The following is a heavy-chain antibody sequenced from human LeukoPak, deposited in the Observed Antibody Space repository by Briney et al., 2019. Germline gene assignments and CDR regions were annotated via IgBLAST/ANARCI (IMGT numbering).Heavy chain of an antibody. CDR3: AREGERTYGDHEY. Sequence: EASVKVSCKASGGTFSSYAISWVRQAPGQGLEWMGRIIPILGIANYAQKFQGRVTITADKSTSTAYMELSSLRSEDTAVYYCAREGERTYGDHEYWGQGTLVTVSS. D-gene: IGHD4-17*01. V-gene: IGHV1-69*04. CDR2: IIPILGIA. J-gene: IGHJ4*02. CDR1: GGTFSSYA.